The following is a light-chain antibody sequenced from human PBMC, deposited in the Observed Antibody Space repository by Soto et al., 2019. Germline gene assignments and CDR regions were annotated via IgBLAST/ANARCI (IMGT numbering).Light chain of an antibody. CDR1: SNDDGGYNY. J-gene: IGLJ1*01. Sequence: QSALTQPASVSGSPGQSITISCTGTSNDDGGYNYVSWYQQHLGKAPKLMIYEVSNRPSGISNRFSGSKSGNAASLTISGLQAEDEADYYCSSYTTSSTYVFGTGTQVTVL. CDR3: SSYTTSSTYV. CDR2: EVS. V-gene: IGLV2-14*01.